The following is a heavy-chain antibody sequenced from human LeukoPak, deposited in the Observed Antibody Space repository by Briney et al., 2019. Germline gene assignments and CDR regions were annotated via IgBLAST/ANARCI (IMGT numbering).Heavy chain of an antibody. Sequence: GGSLRLSCAASGFTFSSYAMHWVRRAPGKGLEWVAVISYDGSNKYYADSVKGRFTISRDNSKNTLYLQMNSLRAEDTAVYYCARDPYSSSWLDYWGQGTLVTVSS. CDR1: GFTFSSYA. V-gene: IGHV3-30*04. J-gene: IGHJ4*02. CDR3: ARDPYSSSWLDY. D-gene: IGHD6-13*01. CDR2: ISYDGSNK.